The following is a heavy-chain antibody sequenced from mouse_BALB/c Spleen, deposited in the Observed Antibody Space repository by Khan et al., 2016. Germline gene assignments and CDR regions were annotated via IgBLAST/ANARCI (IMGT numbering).Heavy chain of an antibody. J-gene: IGHJ2*01. CDR1: GYTFTTYW. V-gene: IGHV1-87*01. CDR3: ARWNSYYDYDY. D-gene: IGHD2-4*01. CDR2: IYPGDGDT. Sequence: QVQLQQSGAELARPGASVKLSCKASGYTFTTYWMQWVKQRPGQGLEWIGTIYPGDGDTRYTQKFKGKATLTADKSSSTAYMQLSSLATDDSAVYYCARWNSYYDYDYWGQGTTLTVSS.